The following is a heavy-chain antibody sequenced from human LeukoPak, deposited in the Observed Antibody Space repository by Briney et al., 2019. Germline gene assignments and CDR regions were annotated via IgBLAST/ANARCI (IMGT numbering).Heavy chain of an antibody. CDR3: ARVRRGSPAAAKDY. Sequence: ASVKVSCKASGYTFTSYDINWVRQATGQGLEWMGWMNPNSDNTGYAQKFQGGVTMTRNTSISTAYMELSSLRSEDTAVYYYARVRRGSPAAAKDYWGQGTLVTVSS. J-gene: IGHJ4*02. CDR1: GYTFTSYD. CDR2: MNPNSDNT. V-gene: IGHV1-8*01. D-gene: IGHD2-15*01.